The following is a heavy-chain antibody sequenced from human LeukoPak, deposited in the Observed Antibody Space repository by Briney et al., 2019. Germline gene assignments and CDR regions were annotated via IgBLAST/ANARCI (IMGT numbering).Heavy chain of an antibody. CDR3: AKSKQWLALFDY. J-gene: IGHJ4*02. CDR2: ISYDGSKN. D-gene: IGHD6-19*01. Sequence: PGGSLRLSCAASGFTFSSYAMHWVRQAPGKGLEWVALISYDGSKNNYADSVKGRFTISRDNSNNTLYLQMNSLRAEDTAVYYCAKSKQWLALFDYWGQGTLVTVSS. CDR1: GFTFSSYA. V-gene: IGHV3-30*04.